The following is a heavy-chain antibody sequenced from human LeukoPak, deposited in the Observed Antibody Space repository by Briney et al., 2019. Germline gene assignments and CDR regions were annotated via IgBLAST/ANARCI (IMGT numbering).Heavy chain of an antibody. J-gene: IGHJ5*01. Sequence: GASVKVSCKASGYSLTSYAMHWLRQAPGQRLEWMGWINTGNGNPKYSQRFQDRVTITSDTSANTASMELSRLRSEDTAVYYCARGLAGGLDSWGQGTLVPVSS. D-gene: IGHD3-10*01. CDR3: ARGLAGGLDS. CDR1: GYSLTSYA. CDR2: INTGNGNP. V-gene: IGHV1-3*04.